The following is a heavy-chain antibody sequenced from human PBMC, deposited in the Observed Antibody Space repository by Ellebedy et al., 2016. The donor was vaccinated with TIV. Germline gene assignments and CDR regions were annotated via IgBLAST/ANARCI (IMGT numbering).Heavy chain of an antibody. D-gene: IGHD3-22*01. Sequence: AASVKVSCKPSLYTFTTYAMHWVRQAPGQRLEWMGWINAGNGNTKYSQKFQGRVTITRDTSASTAYMELSSLRSEDTAVYYCARLSRVYDSSGNNWFNPWGQGTLVTVSS. V-gene: IGHV1-3*01. CDR2: INAGNGNT. J-gene: IGHJ5*02. CDR3: ARLSRVYDSSGNNWFNP. CDR1: LYTFTTYA.